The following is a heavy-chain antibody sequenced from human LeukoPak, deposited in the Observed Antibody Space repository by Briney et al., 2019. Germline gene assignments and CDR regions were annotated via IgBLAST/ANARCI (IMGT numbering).Heavy chain of an antibody. D-gene: IGHD5-18*01. CDR1: GFTFDDYA. Sequence: PGGSLRLSCAASGFTFDDYAMHWVRQAPGKGLEWVSGISWNSGSIGYADSVKGRFTISRDNSKNTLYLQMNSLRAEDTAVYYWAKGSYGYGLEYWGQGTLVTVSS. J-gene: IGHJ4*02. V-gene: IGHV3-9*01. CDR2: ISWNSGSI. CDR3: AKGSYGYGLEY.